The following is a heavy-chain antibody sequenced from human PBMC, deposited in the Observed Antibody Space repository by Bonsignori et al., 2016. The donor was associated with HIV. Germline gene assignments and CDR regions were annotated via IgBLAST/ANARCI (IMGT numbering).Heavy chain of an antibody. CDR2: ISGSGGST. V-gene: IGHV3-23*01. CDR3: AKGLRGYSGYDLSFYYYYMDV. Sequence: WIRQPPGKGLEWVSAISGSGGSTYYADSVKGRFTISRDNSKNTLYLQMNSLRAEDTAVYYCAKGLRGYSGYDLSFYYYYMDVWGKGTTGTVSS. D-gene: IGHD5-12*01. J-gene: IGHJ6*03.